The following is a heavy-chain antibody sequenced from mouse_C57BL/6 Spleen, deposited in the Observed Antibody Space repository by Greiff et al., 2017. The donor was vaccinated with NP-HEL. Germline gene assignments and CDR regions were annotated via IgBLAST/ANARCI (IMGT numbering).Heavy chain of an antibody. D-gene: IGHD5-5*01. J-gene: IGHJ4*01. CDR2: ISSGSSTI. CDR3: ARPLPLYYAMDY. Sequence: EVKLVESGGGLVKPGGSLKLSCAASGFTFSDYGMHWVRQAPEKGLEWVAYISSGSSTIYYADTVKGRFTISRDNAKNTLFLQMTSLRSEDTAMYYCARPLPLYYAMDYWGQGTSVTVSS. CDR1: GFTFSDYG. V-gene: IGHV5-17*01.